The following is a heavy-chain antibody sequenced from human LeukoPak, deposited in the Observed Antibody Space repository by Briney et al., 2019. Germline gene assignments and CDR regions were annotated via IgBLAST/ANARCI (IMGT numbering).Heavy chain of an antibody. CDR2: ILYDGTNK. V-gene: IGHV3-30*04. Sequence: GGSLRLSCAASGFTFSSYAMHWVRQAPGKGLEWVAIILYDGTNKYYADSVKGRFTISRDNSKNTLYLQMNSLRAEDTAVYYCAGGPYYDSSGYLPNYYGMDVWGQGTTVTVSS. CDR1: GFTFSSYA. CDR3: AGGPYYDSSGYLPNYYGMDV. J-gene: IGHJ6*02. D-gene: IGHD3-22*01.